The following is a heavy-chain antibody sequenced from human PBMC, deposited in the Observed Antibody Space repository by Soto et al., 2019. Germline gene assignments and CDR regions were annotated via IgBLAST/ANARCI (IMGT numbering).Heavy chain of an antibody. V-gene: IGHV2-26*01. Sequence: SGPTLVNPTQTLTLTCTVSGFSLSNARMGVSWIRQPPGKALEWLAHIFSNDEKSYSTSLKSRLTISKDTSKSQVVLTMTNMDPVDTATYYCARVRAVAGTIYFDYWGQGTLVTVSS. D-gene: IGHD6-19*01. CDR2: IFSNDEK. CDR1: GFSLSNARMG. J-gene: IGHJ4*02. CDR3: ARVRAVAGTIYFDY.